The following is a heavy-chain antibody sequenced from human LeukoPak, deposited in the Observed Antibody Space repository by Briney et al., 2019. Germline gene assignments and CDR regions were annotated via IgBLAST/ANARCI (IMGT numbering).Heavy chain of an antibody. CDR1: GYSISSGYS. Sequence: SETLSLTCAVSGYSISSGYSWGWIRQPPGKWIEWTGSIYHSGSTYYNPSLKSRVTISVDTSKNQFSLKLSSVTAADTAVYYCASDLWVGDHQQPWGQGTLVTVSS. V-gene: IGHV4-38-2*01. CDR2: IYHSGST. J-gene: IGHJ5*02. D-gene: IGHD3-10*01. CDR3: ASDLWVGDHQQP.